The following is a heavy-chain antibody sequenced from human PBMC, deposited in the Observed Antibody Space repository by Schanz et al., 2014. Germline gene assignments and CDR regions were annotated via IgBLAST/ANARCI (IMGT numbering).Heavy chain of an antibody. V-gene: IGHV3-23*01. CDR2: ISGTTTYT. J-gene: IGHJ4*02. D-gene: IGHD3-9*01. CDR3: AKQIHYDILTVTRN. CDR1: GFTVSSDH. Sequence: DVQLLESGGGLVQPGGSLRLSCVVSGFTVSSDHMSWVRQAPGKGLEWVSYISGTTTYTNYADSVKGRFTISRDNSKNTLYLQMNSLRAEDTAVYYCAKQIHYDILTVTRNWGQGTLVTVSS.